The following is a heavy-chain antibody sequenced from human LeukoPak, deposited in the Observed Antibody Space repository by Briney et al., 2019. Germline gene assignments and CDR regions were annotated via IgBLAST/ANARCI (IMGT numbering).Heavy chain of an antibody. Sequence: SETLSLTCTVSGGSISSYYWNWIRQPPGKGLEWIGYIYYSGSTNYNPSLKSRVTISVDTSKNQFSLKLSSVTAADTAVYYCARPTLYSSSWHPYGGAFDIWGQGTMVTVSS. D-gene: IGHD6-13*01. CDR3: ARPTLYSSSWHPYGGAFDI. J-gene: IGHJ3*02. CDR2: IYYSGST. V-gene: IGHV4-59*12. CDR1: GGSISSYY.